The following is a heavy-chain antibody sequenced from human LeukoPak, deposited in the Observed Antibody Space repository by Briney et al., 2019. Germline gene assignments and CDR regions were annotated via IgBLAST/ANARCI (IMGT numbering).Heavy chain of an antibody. J-gene: IGHJ4*02. CDR2: IYYSGSN. CDR1: GGPVSSGGYY. CDR3: AREGGPYRPLDY. V-gene: IGHV4-31*03. Sequence: PSETLSLTCTVSGGPVSSGGYYWSWIRQHPGKGLEWIGYIYYSGSNYYNPSFKGRLTLSVDTSKKQFSLNLKSVTAADTAVYYCAREGGPYRPLDYSGQGTLVTVAS.